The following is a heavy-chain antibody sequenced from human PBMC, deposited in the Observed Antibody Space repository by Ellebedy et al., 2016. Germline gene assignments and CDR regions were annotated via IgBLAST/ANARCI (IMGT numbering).Heavy chain of an antibody. Sequence: GESLKISCAASGFTFSSYGMHWVRQAPGKGLEWVAVISYDGSNKYYADSVKGRFTISRDNSKNTLYLQMNSLRAEDTAVYYCARDCSGGSCYGTFDYWGQGTLVTVSS. CDR3: ARDCSGGSCYGTFDY. J-gene: IGHJ4*02. V-gene: IGHV3-30*03. CDR1: GFTFSSYG. CDR2: ISYDGSNK. D-gene: IGHD2-15*01.